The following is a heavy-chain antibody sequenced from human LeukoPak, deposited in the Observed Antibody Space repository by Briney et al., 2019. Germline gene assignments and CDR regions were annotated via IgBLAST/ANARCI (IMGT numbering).Heavy chain of an antibody. J-gene: IGHJ4*02. D-gene: IGHD6-19*01. CDR2: IYYSGST. CDR1: GGSISSYY. V-gene: IGHV4-59*01. Sequence: PSETLSLTCTVSGGSISSYYWSWIRQPPGKGLEWIGYIYYSGSTNYNPSLKSRVTISVDTSKNQFSLKLNSVTAADTAVYYCARDRLNGWDYWGQGTLVTVSS. CDR3: ARDRLNGWDY.